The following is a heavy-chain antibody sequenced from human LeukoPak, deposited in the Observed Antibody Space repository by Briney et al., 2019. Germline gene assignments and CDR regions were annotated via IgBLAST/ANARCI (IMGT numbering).Heavy chain of an antibody. Sequence: GGSLRLSCAASGYTFSSYTMNWVRQAPGKGLEWVSYISSSGGTTYYADSVKGRFTISRDNAKNSLYLQMNSLRVEDTAVYYCAMRGDILVIPATYMFDYWGQGTLVTVSS. D-gene: IGHD2-2*01. CDR2: ISSSGGTT. J-gene: IGHJ4*02. CDR3: AMRGDILVIPATYMFDY. V-gene: IGHV3-48*01. CDR1: GYTFSSYT.